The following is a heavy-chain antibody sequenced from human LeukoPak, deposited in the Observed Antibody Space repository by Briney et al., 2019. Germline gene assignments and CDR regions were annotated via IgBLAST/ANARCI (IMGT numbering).Heavy chain of an antibody. V-gene: IGHV4-39*07. J-gene: IGHJ6*03. Sequence: SETLSLTCTVSGGSISTSNYYWGWIRQPPGKGLEWIGSIYYSGSTYYNPSLKSRLTISVDTSKNQFSLKLSPVTAADTAVYYCARRVGRWFGEGAYYYNYMDVWDKGTTVTISS. D-gene: IGHD3-10*01. CDR3: ARRVGRWFGEGAYYYNYMDV. CDR2: IYYSGST. CDR1: GGSISTSNYY.